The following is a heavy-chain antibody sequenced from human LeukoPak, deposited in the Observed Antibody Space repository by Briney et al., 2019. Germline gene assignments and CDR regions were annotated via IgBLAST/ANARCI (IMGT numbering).Heavy chain of an antibody. CDR3: ARALRIETFGVRRYYYHAMNV. D-gene: IGHD3-3*01. J-gene: IGHJ6*02. CDR2: INPSSLGT. Sequence: ASVKVSCKASGYTFTGYYMHWVRQAPGQGLEWMGVINPSSLGTTYAQRFQGRVTMTTDTSTSTVYMDLSSLRSEGTAVYYCARALRIETFGVRRYYYHAMNVWGQGTTVTVSS. CDR1: GYTFTGYY. V-gene: IGHV1-46*01.